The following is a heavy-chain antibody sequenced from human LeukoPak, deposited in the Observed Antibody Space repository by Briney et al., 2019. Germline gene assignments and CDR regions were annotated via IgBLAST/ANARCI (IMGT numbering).Heavy chain of an antibody. CDR3: ARDGEGYIVVVPAATACDY. J-gene: IGHJ4*02. Sequence: SETLSLTCTVSGGSISSGDYYWSWIRQPPGKGLEWIGYIYYSGSIYYNPSLKSRVTISVDTSKNQLSLKLSSVTAADTAVYYCARDGEGYIVVVPAATACDYWGQGTLVTVSS. CDR2: IYYSGSI. CDR1: GGSISSGDYY. V-gene: IGHV4-30-4*01. D-gene: IGHD2-2*01.